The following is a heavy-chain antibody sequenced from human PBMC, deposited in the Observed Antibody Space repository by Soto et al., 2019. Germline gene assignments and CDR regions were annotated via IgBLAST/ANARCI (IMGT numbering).Heavy chain of an antibody. V-gene: IGHV4-59*08. D-gene: IGHD5-18*01. J-gene: IGHJ4*02. CDR2: IYNSGST. Sequence: PSGTLTLSCRVSLCSIGSDRWCRFRQPPGKGLEWIGYIYNSGSTNYNPSLKSRVTISVDTSKNQFSLKLSSVTAADTAVYYCARQGYSYGYVFDYWGQGTLVTVS. CDR3: ARQGYSYGYVFDY. CDR1: LCSIGSDR.